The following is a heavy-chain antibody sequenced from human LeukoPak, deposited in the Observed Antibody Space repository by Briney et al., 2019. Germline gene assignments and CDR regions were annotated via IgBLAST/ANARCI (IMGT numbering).Heavy chain of an antibody. J-gene: IGHJ4*02. Sequence: SETLSLTCTVSGVSISSSSHYWGWIRQPPGKGLEWIGCVYYTGSTYDNPSLKSRVTISVDTSKNQFSLKVNSVTAADTAVYYCASLASVYYYDSSGYYYYFDYWGQGTLVTVSS. CDR3: ASLASVYYYDSSGYYYYFDY. CDR1: GVSISSSSHY. V-gene: IGHV4-39*01. CDR2: VYYTGST. D-gene: IGHD3-22*01.